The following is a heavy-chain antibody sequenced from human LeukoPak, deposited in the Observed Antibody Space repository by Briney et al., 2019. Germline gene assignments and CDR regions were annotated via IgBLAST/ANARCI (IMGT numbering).Heavy chain of an antibody. Sequence: GGSLRLSCAASGFTFSDYYMSWTRQAPGKGLEWVSYISSNHKTIYYAASVKDRFTISRDNANNSLFLQMNSLTAEDTAIYYCARGYRGSYFFDYWGQGILVTVSS. CDR1: GFTFSDYY. CDR3: ARGYRGSYFFDY. V-gene: IGHV3-11*01. CDR2: ISSNHKTI. J-gene: IGHJ4*02. D-gene: IGHD1-26*01.